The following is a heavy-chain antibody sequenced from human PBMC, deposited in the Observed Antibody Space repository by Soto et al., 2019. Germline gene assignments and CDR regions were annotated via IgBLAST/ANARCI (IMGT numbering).Heavy chain of an antibody. D-gene: IGHD6-19*01. CDR1: GGSISSGDYY. CDR2: IYYSGST. J-gene: IGHJ6*02. V-gene: IGHV4-30-4*01. Sequence: QVQLQESGPGLVKPSQTLSLTCTVSGGSISSGDYYWSWIRQPPGKGLEWIGYIYYSGSTYYNPSLKGQGTIPVYTSRNQCARKLSAVTAADAAVYYWARAGTSPYGRDVWGQGTTITVSS. CDR3: ARAGTSPYGRDV.